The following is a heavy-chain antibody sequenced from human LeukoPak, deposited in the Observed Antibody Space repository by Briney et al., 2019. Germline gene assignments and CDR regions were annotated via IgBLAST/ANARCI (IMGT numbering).Heavy chain of an antibody. CDR1: GFTFSRHG. V-gene: IGHV3-30*18. J-gene: IGHJ4*02. D-gene: IGHD3-9*01. Sequence: GRSLRLSCAPSGFTFSRHGMHWVRQAPGKGLEWVAIISNDGSRKYYAHSVEGRFTISRDNSKNTLYLQMDSLRAEDTAVYYCAKGSGRILTGYFDYWGQGTLVTVSS. CDR2: ISNDGSRK. CDR3: AKGSGRILTGYFDY.